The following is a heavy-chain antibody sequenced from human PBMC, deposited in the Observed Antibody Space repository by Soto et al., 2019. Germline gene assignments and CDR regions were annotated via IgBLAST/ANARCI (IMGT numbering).Heavy chain of an antibody. CDR2: IDPSDSYT. D-gene: IGHD2-2*01. Sequence: GEPLKISCKGSGYSFTSYWSSWVRQMPGKGLEWMGRIDPSDSYTNYSPSFQGHVTISADKSISTAYLQWSSLKASDTAMYYCARQGCSSTSCYLDNWFDPWGQGTLVTVS. J-gene: IGHJ5*02. CDR3: ARQGCSSTSCYLDNWFDP. CDR1: GYSFTSYW. V-gene: IGHV5-10-1*01.